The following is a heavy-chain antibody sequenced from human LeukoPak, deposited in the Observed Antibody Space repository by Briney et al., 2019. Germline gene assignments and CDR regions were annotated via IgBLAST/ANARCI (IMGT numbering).Heavy chain of an antibody. D-gene: IGHD5-12*01. Sequence: GASVKVSCKASGGTFSSYAISWVRQAPGQGLEWMGGIIPIFGTANYAQKFQGRVTITTDESTSTAYMELSSLRSEDTAVYYCAARGYSGYDWVLDYWGQGTLVTVSS. CDR3: AARGYSGYDWVLDY. CDR1: GGTFSSYA. CDR2: IIPIFGTA. V-gene: IGHV1-69*05. J-gene: IGHJ4*02.